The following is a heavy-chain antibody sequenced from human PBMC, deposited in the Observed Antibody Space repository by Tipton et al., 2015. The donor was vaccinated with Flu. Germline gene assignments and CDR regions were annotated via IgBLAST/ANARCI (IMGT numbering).Heavy chain of an antibody. CDR2: IYTSGST. CDR1: GGSISSSSYY. V-gene: IGHV4-61*09. J-gene: IGHJ5*02. D-gene: IGHD4-17*01. Sequence: TLSLTCTVSGGSISSSSYYWTWIRQPAGKGLEWIGQIYTSGSTKYNPSLKSRVTMSLDTSKNHFSLKLSSVTAADTAMYYCARDYGDLNWFDPWGQGTPVTVSS. CDR3: ARDYGDLNWFDP.